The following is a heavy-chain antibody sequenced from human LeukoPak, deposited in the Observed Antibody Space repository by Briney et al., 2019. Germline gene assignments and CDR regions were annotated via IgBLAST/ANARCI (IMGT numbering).Heavy chain of an antibody. D-gene: IGHD1-26*01. CDR2: ISYDGSNK. J-gene: IGHJ3*02. CDR3: ARDRSYRVYAFDI. V-gene: IGHV3-30-3*01. CDR1: GFTFSSYA. Sequence: GGSLRLSCAASGFTFSSYAMHWVRQAPGKGLEWVAVISYDGSNKYYADSVKGRFTISRDNSKNTLYLQMNSLRAEDTAVYYCARDRSYRVYAFDIWGQGTMVTVSS.